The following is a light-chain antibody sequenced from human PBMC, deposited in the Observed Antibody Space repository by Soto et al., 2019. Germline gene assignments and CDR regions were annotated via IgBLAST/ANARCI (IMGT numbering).Light chain of an antibody. CDR3: QQYSIWRT. CDR2: GAS. Sequence: EIVLTHSPATLSLSPWDSATLSCRASQRVSRNVAWYQQKAGQAPRLLIYGASTRATGIPARFSGSGSGTEFTLTISSLQSEDFAVYYCQQYSIWRTCGQGTKVDI. J-gene: IGKJ1*01. CDR1: QRVSRN. V-gene: IGKV3-15*01.